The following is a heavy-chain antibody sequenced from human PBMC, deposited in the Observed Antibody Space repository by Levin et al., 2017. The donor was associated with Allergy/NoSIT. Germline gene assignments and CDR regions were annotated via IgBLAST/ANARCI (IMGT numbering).Heavy chain of an antibody. V-gene: IGHV3-53*01. D-gene: IGHD1-1*01. CDR3: AKSPATRNWYFDL. CDR1: GFSVSSNS. J-gene: IGHJ2*01. CDR2: KDIIGTT. Sequence: GGSLRLPCAASGFSVSSNSMTWVRHTPGKGLEWVSTKDIIGTTYYADSVRGRFTIARDSSTNMVYLQMNNLRPEDTAVYYCAKSPATRNWYFDLWGRGTLVTVSS.